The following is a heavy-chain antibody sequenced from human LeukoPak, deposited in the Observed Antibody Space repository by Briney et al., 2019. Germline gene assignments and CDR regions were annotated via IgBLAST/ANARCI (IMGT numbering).Heavy chain of an antibody. D-gene: IGHD6-19*01. J-gene: IGHJ4*02. Sequence: PGRSLRLSCAGSGFTFDDYAMHWVRQAPGKGLEWLSIISYNGGFTDYADSVKGRFTISRDNAKNSLYSQLDSLRAEDTAIYYCAKVRGKYSSHFFFDYWGQGTLVTVSS. V-gene: IGHV3-9*01. CDR3: AKVRGKYSSHFFFDY. CDR1: GFTFDDYA. CDR2: ISYNGGFT.